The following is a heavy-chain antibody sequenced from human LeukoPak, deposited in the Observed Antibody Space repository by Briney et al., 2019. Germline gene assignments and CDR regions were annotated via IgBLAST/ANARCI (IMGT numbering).Heavy chain of an antibody. D-gene: IGHD3-9*01. CDR1: GFTFSSYW. V-gene: IGHV3-7*01. CDR2: INQDGSEK. J-gene: IGHJ4*02. Sequence: GGSLRFSCAASGFTFSSYWMSWVRQAPGKGLDWVANINQDGSEKYYVDSVKGRFTISRDNAKNSLYLQMNSLRAEDTAVYYCARDDILTGYSNWGQGTLVTVSS. CDR3: ARDDILTGYSN.